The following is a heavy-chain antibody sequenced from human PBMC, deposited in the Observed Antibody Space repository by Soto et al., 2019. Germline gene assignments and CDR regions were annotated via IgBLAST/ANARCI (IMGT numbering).Heavy chain of an antibody. CDR2: IIPIFGTT. Sequence: QVPLVQSGAEVQKPGSSVKVSCKASGGTFSSYPINWVRQAPGQGLEWMGGIIPIFGTTNYAQNFQGRVTITADESTSTAYMELSSLRSEDTAVYYCARTLDYGDYAYNWFDPWGQGTLVTVSS. CDR3: ARTLDYGDYAYNWFDP. CDR1: GGTFSSYP. D-gene: IGHD4-17*01. V-gene: IGHV1-69*01. J-gene: IGHJ5*02.